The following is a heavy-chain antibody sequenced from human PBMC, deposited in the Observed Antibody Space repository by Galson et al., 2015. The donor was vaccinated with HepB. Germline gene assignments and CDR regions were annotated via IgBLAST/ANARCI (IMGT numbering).Heavy chain of an antibody. Sequence: SVKVSCKASGYTFTSYGLSWVRQAPGHGPEWMGWISTYSGNTNYAQKFQDRVTMTTDTSTSTAYMELRSLRSDDTAVYYCARHMSMPGTRGFDSWGQGALVTVSS. CDR1: GYTFTSYG. D-gene: IGHD1-1*01. V-gene: IGHV1-18*01. CDR3: ARHMSMPGTRGFDS. J-gene: IGHJ4*02. CDR2: ISTYSGNT.